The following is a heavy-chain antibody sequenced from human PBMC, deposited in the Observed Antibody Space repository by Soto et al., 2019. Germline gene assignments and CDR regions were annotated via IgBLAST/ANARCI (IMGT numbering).Heavy chain of an antibody. CDR2: INHSGST. Sequence: ETLSLTCAVYGGSFSGYYWSWIRQPPGTGLEWIGEINHSGSTNYNPSLKSRTTISVDTSKNQFSLKLTSVTAADTAVYYCARDKITGLFDYWGQGTLVTVS. D-gene: IGHD2-8*02. V-gene: IGHV4-34*01. CDR3: ARDKITGLFDY. J-gene: IGHJ4*02. CDR1: GGSFSGYY.